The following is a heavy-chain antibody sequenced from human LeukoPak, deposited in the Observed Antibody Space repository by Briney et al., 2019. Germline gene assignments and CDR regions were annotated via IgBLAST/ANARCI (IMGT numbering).Heavy chain of an antibody. V-gene: IGHV3-30*18. CDR1: GFTFSRYG. D-gene: IGHD3-9*01. CDR3: AKDRDILTGYLDY. CDR2: ISYDGSNK. Sequence: GRSLRFSCAASGFTFSRYGMHWVRQAPGKGLEWVAVISYDGSNKYYVDPVKGRFTISKDNSKNTLYLQMNSLRAEDTAVYYCAKDRDILTGYLDYWGQGTLVTVSS. J-gene: IGHJ4*02.